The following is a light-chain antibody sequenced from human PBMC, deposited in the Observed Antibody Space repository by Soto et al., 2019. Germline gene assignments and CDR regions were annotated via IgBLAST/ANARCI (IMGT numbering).Light chain of an antibody. J-gene: IGKJ4*01. CDR2: RAS. Sequence: DIQMTQSPSSVSASVGDRVTITCRASQGITSWLGWYQQKPGKAPKLLIYRASNLQSGVPSRFSGSGSGTDFTLTISGLQPADFATYYGQQTNTFPLTFGGGTKVEIK. CDR1: QGITSW. CDR3: QQTNTFPLT. V-gene: IGKV1-12*01.